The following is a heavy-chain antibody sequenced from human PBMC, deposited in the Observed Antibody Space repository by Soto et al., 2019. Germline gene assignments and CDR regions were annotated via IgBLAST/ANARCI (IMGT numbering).Heavy chain of an antibody. V-gene: IGHV1-69*04. J-gene: IGHJ3*02. CDR2: IIPILGIA. CDR3: AREVPLRYFDWLHGAFDI. Sequence: SVKVSCKASGGTFSSYTISWVRQAPGQGLEWMGRIIPILGIANYAQKFQGRVTITADKSTSTAYMELSSLRSEDTAVYYCAREVPLRYFDWLHGAFDIWGQGTTVTVSS. CDR1: GGTFSSYT. D-gene: IGHD3-9*01.